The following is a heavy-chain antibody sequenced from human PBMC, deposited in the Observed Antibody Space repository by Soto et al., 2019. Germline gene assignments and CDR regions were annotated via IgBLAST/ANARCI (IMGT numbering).Heavy chain of an antibody. CDR2: IYYSRST. V-gene: IGHV4-59*01. CDR3: ARDGLMTLSNYPFDH. Sequence: QVQLQESGPGLVKPSETLSLTCTVSGGSISNYYWSWLRQPPGKGLEWIGHIYYSRSTNYNPSLKSRLTISVDTSKNQFSLKLDSVTAADTAVYYCARDGLMTLSNYPFDHWGQGTLVTVSS. D-gene: IGHD3-16*01. CDR1: GGSISNYY. J-gene: IGHJ4*02.